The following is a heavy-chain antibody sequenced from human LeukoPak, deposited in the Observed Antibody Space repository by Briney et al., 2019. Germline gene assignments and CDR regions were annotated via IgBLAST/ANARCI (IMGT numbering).Heavy chain of an antibody. CDR3: ARVAQGATTENYFYYYMDV. CDR1: SFAFNSYT. Sequence: GGSLRLSCAASSFAFNSYTITWVRQAPGKGLESVSSITSRSSNIYIAYSVKSRFTISRDNAKNSLFLQMSSLRVEDTAVYYCARVAQGATTENYFYYYMDVWGKGTTVTVSS. D-gene: IGHD1-1*01. J-gene: IGHJ6*03. V-gene: IGHV3-21*01. CDR2: ITSRSSNI.